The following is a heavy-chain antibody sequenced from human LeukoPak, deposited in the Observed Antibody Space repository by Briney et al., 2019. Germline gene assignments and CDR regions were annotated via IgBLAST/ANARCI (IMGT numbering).Heavy chain of an antibody. V-gene: IGHV3-23*01. Sequence: GRSLRLSCAASGFTFSSYAMSWVRQAPGKGLEWVSAISGSGGSTYYADSVKGRFTISRDNSKNTLYLQMNSLRAEDTAVYYCAKDLDIVVPAAMHQVLDYWGQGTLVTVSS. D-gene: IGHD2-2*01. CDR3: AKDLDIVVPAAMHQVLDY. CDR1: GFTFSSYA. CDR2: ISGSGGST. J-gene: IGHJ4*02.